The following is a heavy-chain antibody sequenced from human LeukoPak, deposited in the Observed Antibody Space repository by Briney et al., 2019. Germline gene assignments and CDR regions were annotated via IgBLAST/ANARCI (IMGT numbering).Heavy chain of an antibody. V-gene: IGHV1-69*05. D-gene: IGHD1-26*01. CDR3: ARGLGWELHSDYFDY. J-gene: IGHJ4*02. CDR2: IIPIFGTA. Sequence: SVKVSFKASGGTFSSYAISWVRQPPGQGLEWMGMIIPIFGTANYAQKFEGRVTITTDECTSTAYMELSSLRSEDTAVYYCARGLGWELHSDYFDYWGQGTLVTVSS. CDR1: GGTFSSYA.